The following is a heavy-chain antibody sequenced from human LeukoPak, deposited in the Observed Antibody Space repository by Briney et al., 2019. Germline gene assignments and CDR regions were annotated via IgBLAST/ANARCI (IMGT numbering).Heavy chain of an antibody. CDR3: ARGGGDGYNFVSYDY. CDR1: GGSFSGYY. Sequence: PSETLSLTCAVYGGSFSGYYWSWIRQPPGKGLEWIGEINQSGSTNYNPSLKSRVTISVDTSKNQFSLKLSSVTAADTAVYYCARGGGDGYNFVSYDYWGQGTLVTVSS. CDR2: INQSGST. J-gene: IGHJ4*02. D-gene: IGHD5-24*01. V-gene: IGHV4-34*01.